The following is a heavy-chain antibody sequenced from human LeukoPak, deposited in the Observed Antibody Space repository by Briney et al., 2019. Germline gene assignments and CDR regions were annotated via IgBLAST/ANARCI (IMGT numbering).Heavy chain of an antibody. CDR2: ISSSSSTI. V-gene: IGHV3-48*04. D-gene: IGHD3-22*01. CDR3: ARATYYYDSSGYSDY. CDR1: GFTFSSYS. Sequence: GGSLRLSCAASGFTFSSYSMNWVRQAPGKGLEWVSYISSSSSTIYYADSVKGRFTISRDNAKNSLYLQMNSLRAEDTAVYYCARATYYYDSSGYSDYWGQGTLVTVSS. J-gene: IGHJ4*02.